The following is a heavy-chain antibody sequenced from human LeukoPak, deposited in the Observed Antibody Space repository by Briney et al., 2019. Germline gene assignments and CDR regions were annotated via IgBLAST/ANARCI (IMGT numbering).Heavy chain of an antibody. CDR1: GYTFTTYG. CDR3: ARDLRLVLNSNWFDP. Sequence: ASVKVSCKASGYTFTTYGISWVRQAPGQGLEWMGWISAYNGNTNYAQKLQGRVTMTTDTSTSTAYMELRSLRSDDTAVYYCARDLRLVLNSNWFDPWGQGTLVTVSS. J-gene: IGHJ5*02. V-gene: IGHV1-18*01. CDR2: ISAYNGNT. D-gene: IGHD6-19*01.